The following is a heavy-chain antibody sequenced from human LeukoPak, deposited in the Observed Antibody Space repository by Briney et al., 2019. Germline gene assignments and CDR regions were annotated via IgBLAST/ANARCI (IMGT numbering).Heavy chain of an antibody. CDR1: GYTFTSYG. CDR3: ARGDRIQLSENDAFDI. D-gene: IGHD5-18*01. V-gene: IGHV1-18*01. J-gene: IGHJ3*02. CDR2: ISAYNGNT. Sequence: GASVKVSCKASGYTFTSYGISWVRQAPGQGLEWMGWISAYNGNTNYAQKLQGRVTMTTDTSTSTAYMEPRSLRSDDTAVYYCARGDRIQLSENDAFDIWGQGTMVTVSS.